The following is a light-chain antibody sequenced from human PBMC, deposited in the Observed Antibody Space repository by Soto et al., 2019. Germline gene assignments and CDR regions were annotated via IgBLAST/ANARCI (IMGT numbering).Light chain of an antibody. J-gene: IGLJ1*01. CDR2: EVS. CDR3: TSYTSDNRSYV. Sequence: QSALTQPASVSGSPGQSITISCSGTSSDVGAYTSVSWYQQHPGKAPKLMIYEVSNRPSGVSNRFSGSKSANTASLTISGPQADDEAHYYCTSYTSDNRSYVFGTGTKLTVL. V-gene: IGLV2-14*01. CDR1: SSDVGAYTS.